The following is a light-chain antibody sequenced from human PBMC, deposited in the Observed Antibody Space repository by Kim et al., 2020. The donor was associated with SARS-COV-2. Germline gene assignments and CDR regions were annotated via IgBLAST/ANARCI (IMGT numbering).Light chain of an antibody. CDR3: QQHGSSPWT. V-gene: IGKV3-20*01. CDR2: GTS. J-gene: IGKJ1*01. CDR1: EIVSSTY. Sequence: SPGETATLFCRASEIVSSTYVAWYQQKTGQAPRFLISGTSHRATGVPKRFSASGSRTAFSLTINRLEPEDFGVYYCQQHGSSPWTFGQGTRVDIK.